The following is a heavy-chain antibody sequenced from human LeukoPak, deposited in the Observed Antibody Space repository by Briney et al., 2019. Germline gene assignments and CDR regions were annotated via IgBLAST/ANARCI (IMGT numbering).Heavy chain of an antibody. CDR1: GFTFSNYG. V-gene: IGHV3-30*02. CDR3: RDPFDY. Sequence: GGSLRLSCAASGFTFSNYGIHWVRQAPGKGLEWAAFIYYDGSSKYYADSVKGRFTISRDNSKNTVYLQMNSLRGEDTAVYYCRDPFDYWGQGTLVTVSS. J-gene: IGHJ4*02. CDR2: IYYDGSSK.